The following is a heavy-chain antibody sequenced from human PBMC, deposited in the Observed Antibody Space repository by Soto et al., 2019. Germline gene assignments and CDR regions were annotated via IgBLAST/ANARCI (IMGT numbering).Heavy chain of an antibody. Sequence: PSETLSLPCTVSGGSISSGGYYWSWIRQHPGKGLEWIGYIYYSGSTYYNPSLKSRVTISVDTSKNQFSLKLSSVTAADTALYYWGIQGRAARDFDYWGQGTLVSVS. V-gene: IGHV4-31*03. CDR1: GGSISSGGYY. CDR3: GIQGRAARDFDY. CDR2: IYYSGST. J-gene: IGHJ4*02. D-gene: IGHD6-6*01.